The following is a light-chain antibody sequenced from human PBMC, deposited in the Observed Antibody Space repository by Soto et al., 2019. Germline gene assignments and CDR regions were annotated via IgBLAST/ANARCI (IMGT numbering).Light chain of an antibody. CDR2: AAS. CDR1: QSISNY. CDR3: QQTYSTPRT. V-gene: IGKV1-39*01. Sequence: DIQMTQSPSSLSASVGDRVTITCRASQSISNYLNWYQQKPGKAPKVLIYAASRLQSGVPSRFSGSGSGTDFTLTNSSLQPEDFATYYCQQTYSTPRTFGQGTKLDIK. J-gene: IGKJ2*02.